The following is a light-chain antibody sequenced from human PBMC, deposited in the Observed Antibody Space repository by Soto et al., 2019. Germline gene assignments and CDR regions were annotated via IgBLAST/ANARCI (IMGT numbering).Light chain of an antibody. CDR2: DPS. J-gene: IGKJ3*01. CDR3: QQRITWPFT. CDR1: QSVSSSY. Sequence: DIVLTQSPGTLSLSPGERAALSCRASQSVSSSYLAWYQQKPGQAPRLLIYDPSNRATGIPARFSGSGSGTDFTLTISSLEPEDFAVYYCQQRITWPFTFGPGTKVDIK. V-gene: IGKV3D-20*02.